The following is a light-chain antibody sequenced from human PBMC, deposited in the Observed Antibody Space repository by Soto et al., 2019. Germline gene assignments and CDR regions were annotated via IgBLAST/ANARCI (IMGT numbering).Light chain of an antibody. CDR2: SYN. V-gene: IGLV1-44*01. Sequence: QSVLTQPPSASGTPGQRVTISCSGSTSNIGSTTVNWYQQLPGTAPKLLIYSYNQRPSGVPDRFSGSKSGTSASLAISGLQSEGEADYYCAAWDDSLNGYGFGTGTKVTVL. CDR3: AAWDDSLNGYG. J-gene: IGLJ1*01. CDR1: TSNIGSTT.